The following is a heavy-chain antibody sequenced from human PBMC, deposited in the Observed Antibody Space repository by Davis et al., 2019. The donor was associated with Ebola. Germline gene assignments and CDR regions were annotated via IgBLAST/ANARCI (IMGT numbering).Heavy chain of an antibody. V-gene: IGHV3-53*01. D-gene: IGHD5-12*01. Sequence: GESLKISCAASGFTVSSNYMSWVRQAPGKGLEWVSVIYSGGSTYYADSVKGRFTISRDNSKNTLYLQMNSLRAEDTAVYYCAREWWLLGYFDYWGQGTLVTVSS. J-gene: IGHJ4*02. CDR2: IYSGGST. CDR3: AREWWLLGYFDY. CDR1: GFTVSSNY.